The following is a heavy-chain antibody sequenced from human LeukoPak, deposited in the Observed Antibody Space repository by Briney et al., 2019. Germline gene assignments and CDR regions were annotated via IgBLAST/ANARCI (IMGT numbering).Heavy chain of an antibody. CDR1: GFTFSRYA. CDR3: AKGGVTVIRGVVVTFYYMDV. D-gene: IGHD3-10*01. J-gene: IGHJ6*03. Sequence: PGGSLRLSCAASGFTFSRYAMNWVRQAPGKGLEWVSAIGGTGGRTYYADSVKGRFTISRDNSKNTLYLQMNSLRAEDTAVYYCAKGGVTVIRGVVVTFYYMDVWGKGTTLTVSS. CDR2: IGGTGGRT. V-gene: IGHV3-23*01.